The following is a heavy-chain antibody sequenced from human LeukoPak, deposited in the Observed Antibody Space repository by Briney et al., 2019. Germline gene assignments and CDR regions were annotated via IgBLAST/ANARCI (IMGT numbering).Heavy chain of an antibody. CDR1: GYTFTSYA. CDR3: ARDARGIPSDY. CDR2: ISAYNGNT. V-gene: IGHV1-18*01. Sequence: ASVKVSCKASGYTFTSYAMHWVRQAPGQGLEWMGWISAYNGNTNYAQKLQGRVTMTTDTSTSTAYMELRSLRSDDTAVYYCARDARGIPSDYWGQGTLVTVSS. J-gene: IGHJ4*02. D-gene: IGHD2-15*01.